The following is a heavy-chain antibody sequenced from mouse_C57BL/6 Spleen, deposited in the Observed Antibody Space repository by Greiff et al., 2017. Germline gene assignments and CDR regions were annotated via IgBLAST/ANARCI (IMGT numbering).Heavy chain of an antibody. V-gene: IGHV1-15*01. CDR2: IDPETGGT. Sequence: VKLQQSGAELVRPGASVTLSCKASGYTFTDYEMHWVKQTPVHGLEWIGAIDPETGGTAYNQKFKGKAILTADKSSSTAYMELRRLTSEDSAVYYCTRQDGKLRFDAMDYWGQGTSVTVSS. J-gene: IGHJ4*01. CDR3: TRQDGKLRFDAMDY. D-gene: IGHD1-1*01. CDR1: GYTFTDYE.